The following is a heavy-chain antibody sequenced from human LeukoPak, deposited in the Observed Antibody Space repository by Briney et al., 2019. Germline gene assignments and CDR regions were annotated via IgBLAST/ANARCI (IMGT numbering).Heavy chain of an antibody. J-gene: IGHJ4*02. V-gene: IGHV3-23*01. CDR2: ISGSGGST. CDR3: ARAIVRVGDFWSAYYDS. CDR1: GFTFSSYW. D-gene: IGHD3-3*01. Sequence: PGGSLRLSCAASGFTFSSYWMSWVRQAPGKGLEWVSAISGSGGSTYYADSVKGRFTISRDNSKNTLYLQMGSLRVEDMAVYYCARAIVRVGDFWSAYYDSWGQGTLVTVSS.